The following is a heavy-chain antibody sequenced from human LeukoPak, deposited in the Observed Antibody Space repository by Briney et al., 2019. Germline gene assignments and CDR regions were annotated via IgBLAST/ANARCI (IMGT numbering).Heavy chain of an antibody. D-gene: IGHD1/OR15-1a*01. Sequence: GGSLRLSCAASGFTFSSFWMAWVRQAPGKGLEWVASIKFDESERHHVDSVKGRFTISRDNAKNSLYLQMNSLRAEDTAVCFCTRVTTSGYFEYWGQGTLVTVSS. CDR1: GFTFSSFW. J-gene: IGHJ4*02. CDR2: IKFDESER. CDR3: TRVTTSGYFEY. V-gene: IGHV3-7*04.